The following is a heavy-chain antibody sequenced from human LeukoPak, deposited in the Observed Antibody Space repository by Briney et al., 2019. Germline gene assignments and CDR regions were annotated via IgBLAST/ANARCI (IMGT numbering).Heavy chain of an antibody. CDR1: GFTFSDYS. CDR3: ARGPFSSSWSEFDY. J-gene: IGHJ4*02. CDR2: ISGDSRYI. Sequence: GGSLRLSCAASGFTFSDYSLNWVRQAPGKGLEWVSCISGDSRYIYYADSLKGRSAISRDNAQNSLYLHMNNLRAEDTAVYYCARGPFSSSWSEFDYWGQGTLVTVSS. V-gene: IGHV3-21*06. D-gene: IGHD6-13*01.